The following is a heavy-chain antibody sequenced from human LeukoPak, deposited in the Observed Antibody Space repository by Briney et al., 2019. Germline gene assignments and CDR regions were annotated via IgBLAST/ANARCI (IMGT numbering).Heavy chain of an antibody. V-gene: IGHV1-18*01. CDR1: GYTFTSYG. J-gene: IGHJ5*02. D-gene: IGHD6-6*01. CDR3: ARVSSIAARRWFDP. CDR2: ISAYNGNT. Sequence: GASVKVSCKASGYTFTSYGISWVRQAPGQGLEWMGWISAYNGNTNYAQKLQGRVTMATDTSTSTAYMELRSLRSDDTAVYYCARVSSIAARRWFDPWGQGTLVTVSS.